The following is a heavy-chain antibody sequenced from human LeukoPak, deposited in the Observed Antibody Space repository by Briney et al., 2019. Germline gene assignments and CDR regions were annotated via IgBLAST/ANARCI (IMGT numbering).Heavy chain of an antibody. D-gene: IGHD4-17*01. V-gene: IGHV4-31*03. CDR1: GGSISSGGYY. J-gene: IGHJ6*02. Sequence: SQTLSLTCTVSGGSISSGGYYWSWIRQHPGKGLEWIGYIYYSGSTYYNPSLKSRVTISVDTSKNQLSLKLSSVTAADTAVYYCARDTVTTFRFRDYYYYGMDVWGQGTTVTVSS. CDR2: IYYSGST. CDR3: ARDTVTTFRFRDYYYYGMDV.